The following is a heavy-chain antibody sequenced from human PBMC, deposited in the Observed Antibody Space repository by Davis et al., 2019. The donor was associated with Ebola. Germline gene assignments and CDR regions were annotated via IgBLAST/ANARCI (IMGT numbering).Heavy chain of an antibody. J-gene: IGHJ4*02. Sequence: MPGGSLRLSCTVSDGSISSYYWSWIRQPPGKGLEWIGYIYYSGSTYYNPSLKSRVTISVDTSKNQFSLKLSSVTAADTAVYYCARGAPWGVRSWGQGTLVTVSS. CDR1: DGSISSYY. CDR2: IYYSGST. D-gene: IGHD3-10*01. CDR3: ARGAPWGVRS. V-gene: IGHV4-59*12.